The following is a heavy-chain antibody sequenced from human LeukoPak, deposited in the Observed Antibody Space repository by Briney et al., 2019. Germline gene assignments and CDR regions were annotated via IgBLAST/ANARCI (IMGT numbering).Heavy chain of an antibody. CDR2: IWYDGVDK. CDR1: GFTFSSYA. D-gene: IGHD6-13*01. V-gene: IGHV3-33*01. CDR3: ARGRPSRTYYFDF. J-gene: IGHJ4*02. Sequence: GGSLRLSCAASGFTFSSYAIHWVREAPGKGLEWVAVIWYDGVDKYYEDSVKGRFTLSRDNSKNTVYLQMNSLRAEDPAVYYCARGRPSRTYYFDFWGQGTLVTVSS.